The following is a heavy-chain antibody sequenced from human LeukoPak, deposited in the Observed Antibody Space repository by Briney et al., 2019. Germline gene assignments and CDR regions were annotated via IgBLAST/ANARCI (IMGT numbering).Heavy chain of an antibody. CDR3: ARGLWQWLDTFNWFDP. CDR1: GGSISSYY. D-gene: IGHD6-19*01. J-gene: IGHJ5*02. Sequence: PSETLSLTCTVSGGSISSYYWSWIRQPPGKGLEWIGYIYYSGSTNYNPSLKSRVTISVDTSKNQFSLKLSSVTAADTAVYYCARGLWQWLDTFNWFDPWGQGTLVTVSS. V-gene: IGHV4-59*01. CDR2: IYYSGST.